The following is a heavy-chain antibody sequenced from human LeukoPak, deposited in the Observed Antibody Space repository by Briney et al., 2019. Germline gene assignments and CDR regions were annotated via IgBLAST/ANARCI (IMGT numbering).Heavy chain of an antibody. CDR3: ARGGTYYGSGSYYNAPPDY. CDR1: GGSISSYY. V-gene: IGHV4-59*01. CDR2: IYYSGST. Sequence: PSETLSLTCTVSGGSISSYYWSWIQQPPGKGLEWIGYIYYSGSTNYNPSLKSRVTISVDTSKNQFSLKLSSVTAADTAVYYCARGGTYYGSGSYYNAPPDYWGQGTLVTVSS. J-gene: IGHJ4*02. D-gene: IGHD3-10*01.